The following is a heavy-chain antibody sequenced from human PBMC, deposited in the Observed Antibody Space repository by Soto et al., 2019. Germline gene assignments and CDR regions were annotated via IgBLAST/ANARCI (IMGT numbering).Heavy chain of an antibody. Sequence: QVQLQESGPGLVKSSQTLSLTCTVSGGSISSANYCWSWIRQSPDKGLEWIGHNYNGGSTYNNPSLKSRVTISVDTSKNQFSLKLSSVSAADTAVYYCARGPSGDKVDYWGQGTLVTVSS. CDR3: ARGPSGDKVDY. V-gene: IGHV4-30-4*01. CDR1: GGSISSANYC. D-gene: IGHD7-27*01. CDR2: NYNGGST. J-gene: IGHJ4*02.